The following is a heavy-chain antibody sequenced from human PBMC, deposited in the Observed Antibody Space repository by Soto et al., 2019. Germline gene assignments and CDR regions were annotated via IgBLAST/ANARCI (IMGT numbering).Heavy chain of an antibody. Sequence: PSPTLSLPRAISGDNVSSKIATWNWIRQSASRGLEWLGRIYYRSKWINDYAVSVRSRVTRKTDTSKNPVSLQLSSVTPYDTAVYYCASGLQITVPSAVFAFWGQGVLVTVSS. CDR3: ASGLQITVPSAVFAF. J-gene: IGHJ4*02. CDR1: GDNVSSKIAT. V-gene: IGHV6-1*01. D-gene: IGHD3-10*01. CDR2: IYYRSKWIN.